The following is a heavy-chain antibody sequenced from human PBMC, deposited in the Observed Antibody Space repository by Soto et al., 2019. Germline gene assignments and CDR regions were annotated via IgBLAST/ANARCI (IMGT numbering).Heavy chain of an antibody. CDR1: GGTFSSYA. Sequence: QVQLVQSGAEVKKPGSSVKVSCKASGGTFSSYAISWVRQAPGQGLEWMGGIIPIFGTANYAQKFQGRVTITADESTSTDDMELSSLRSEDTAVYYCARGITGTVSYYYSMDVWGQGTTVTVSS. CDR3: ARGITGTVSYYYSMDV. D-gene: IGHD1-20*01. J-gene: IGHJ6*02. V-gene: IGHV1-69*12. CDR2: IIPIFGTA.